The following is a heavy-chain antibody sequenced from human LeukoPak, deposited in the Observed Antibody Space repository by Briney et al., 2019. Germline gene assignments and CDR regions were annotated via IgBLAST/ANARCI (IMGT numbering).Heavy chain of an antibody. CDR3: ARNPPRTGDFNS. J-gene: IGHJ4*02. CDR2: MSPNNGDT. D-gene: IGHD7-27*01. Sequence: ASVKVSCKTSGYTFTNYDINWVRQATGQGLEWLGWMSPNNGDTGYAQKFQGRVTMTRDTSTNTAYMELSGLTSEDTTVYYCARNPPRTGDFNSWGQGALVTVSS. V-gene: IGHV1-8*01. CDR1: GYTFTNYD.